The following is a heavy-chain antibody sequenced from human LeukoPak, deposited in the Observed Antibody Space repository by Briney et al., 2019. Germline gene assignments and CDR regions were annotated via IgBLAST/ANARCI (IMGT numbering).Heavy chain of an antibody. J-gene: IGHJ6*04. CDR3: AELGITMIGGV. Sequence: GGSLRLSCAASGFTFSTYAMHWVRQAPGKGLEWVAVISYDGRIKYYADSVKGRFTISRDNSKNTLYLQMNSLRAEDTAVYYCAELGITMIGGVWGKGTTVTISS. V-gene: IGHV3-30*04. CDR1: GFTFSTYA. CDR2: ISYDGRIK. D-gene: IGHD3-10*02.